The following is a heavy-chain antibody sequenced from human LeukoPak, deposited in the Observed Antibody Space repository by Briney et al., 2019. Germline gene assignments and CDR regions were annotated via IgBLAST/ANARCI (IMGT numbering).Heavy chain of an antibody. CDR1: GFTVSSSY. CDR2: IYSGGTT. D-gene: IGHD2-15*01. V-gene: IGHV3-66*01. J-gene: IGHJ5*02. CDR3: VRTKLGYCSGGSCEDWFDP. Sequence: GGSLRLSCAASGFTVSSSYMSWVRQAPAKGLEWVSIIYSGGTTYYTDSVKGRFTISRDSSKNTLYLQMNSLRAEDTAVYYCVRTKLGYCSGGSCEDWFDPWGQGTLVTVSS.